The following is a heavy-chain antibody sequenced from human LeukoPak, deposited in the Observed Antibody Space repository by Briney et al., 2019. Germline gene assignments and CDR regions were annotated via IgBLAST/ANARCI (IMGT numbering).Heavy chain of an antibody. V-gene: IGHV4-31*03. J-gene: IGHJ4*02. CDR3: ARMYDSSGYFDY. Sequence: SETLSLTCTVAGGSISRGCYYWSWLRQHPGKGLEWIGYIYYFGNNYSNRSLKSRVTISVDTSKNQFTMKLSSVTAATTAVNYCARMYDSSGYFDYWGQGTLVTVSS. D-gene: IGHD3-22*01. CDR2: IYYFGNN. CDR1: GGSISRGCYY.